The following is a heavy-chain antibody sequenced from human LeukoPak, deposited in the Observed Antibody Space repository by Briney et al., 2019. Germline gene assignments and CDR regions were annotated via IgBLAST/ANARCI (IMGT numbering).Heavy chain of an antibody. CDR2: IYHSGST. V-gene: IGHV4-38-2*01. CDR3: ARRGFQIVVVPAAITTVDYYYYMDV. Sequence: SETLSLTCAVSGYSISSGYYWGWIRQPPGKGLEWIGSIYHSGSTYYNPSLKSRVTISVDTSKNQFSLKQSSVTAADTAVYYCARRGFQIVVVPAAITTVDYYYYMDVWGKGTTVTVSS. CDR1: GYSISSGYY. J-gene: IGHJ6*03. D-gene: IGHD2-2*02.